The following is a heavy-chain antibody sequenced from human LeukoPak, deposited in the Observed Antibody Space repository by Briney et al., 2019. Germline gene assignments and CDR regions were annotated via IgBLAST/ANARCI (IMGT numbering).Heavy chain of an antibody. J-gene: IGHJ3*02. CDR2: IYSGGSGGST. D-gene: IGHD1-26*01. CDR3: ARDSGSYYDAFDI. V-gene: IGHV3-53*01. Sequence: GSLRLSCAASGFTVSSNYMSWVRQAPGKGLEWVSVIYSGGSGGSTYYADSVKGRFTISRDNSKNTLYLQMNSLRAEDTAVYYCARDSGSYYDAFDIWGQGTMVTGSS. CDR1: GFTVSSNY.